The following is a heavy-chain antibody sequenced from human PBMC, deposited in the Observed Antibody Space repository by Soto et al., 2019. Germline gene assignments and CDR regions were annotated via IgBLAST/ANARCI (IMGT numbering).Heavy chain of an antibody. D-gene: IGHD2-8*02. Sequence: QVQLVQSGAEVRKPGASVNISCWASGFTFGDNLINWVRQVPGQSLEWMGWINPDNGNTKYSQTFQGRVTISSNASASMAYEEVTVLTSDDTVVYDCARDILSVGLRANDDFDLGGQGTTATVSS. CDR1: GFTFGDNL. V-gene: IGHV1-3*01. CDR2: INPDNGNT. CDR3: ARDILSVGLRANDDFDL. J-gene: IGHJ3*01.